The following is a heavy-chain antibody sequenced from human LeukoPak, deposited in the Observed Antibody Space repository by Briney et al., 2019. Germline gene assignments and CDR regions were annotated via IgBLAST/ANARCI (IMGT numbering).Heavy chain of an antibody. J-gene: IGHJ3*02. D-gene: IGHD2-2*02. V-gene: IGHV4-59*08. CDR3: ATYCSSTSCYNHAFDI. Sequence: PSETLSLTCTVSGGSISSYYWSWIRQPPGKGPEWIGYIYYSGSTNYNPSLKSRVTISVDTSKNQFSLKLSSVTAADTAVYYCATYCSSTSCYNHAFDIWGQGTMVTVSS. CDR2: IYYSGST. CDR1: GGSISSYY.